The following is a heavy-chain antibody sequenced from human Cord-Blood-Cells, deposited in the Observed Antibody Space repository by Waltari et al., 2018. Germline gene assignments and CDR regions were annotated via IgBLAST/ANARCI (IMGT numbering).Heavy chain of an antibody. CDR1: GSRFTSYW. V-gene: IGHV5-51*03. CDR2: IYPGDSDT. J-gene: IGHJ4*02. Sequence: EVQLVQSGAEVKKPGESLKIPCKGSGSRFTSYWLDGARQMPGKGLAWMGIIYPGDSDTRYSPSFQGQVTISADKSISTAYLQWSSLKASDTAMYYCARKGFWSGFDYWGQGTLVTVSS. CDR3: ARKGFWSGFDY. D-gene: IGHD3-3*01.